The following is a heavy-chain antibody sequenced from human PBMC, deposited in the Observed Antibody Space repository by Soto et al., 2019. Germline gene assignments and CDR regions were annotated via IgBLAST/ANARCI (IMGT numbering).Heavy chain of an antibody. CDR2: IYYGGST. V-gene: IGHV4-61*01. D-gene: IGHD3-22*01. Sequence: QVQLQESGPGLVKPSETLSLTCTVSGGSVSSGSYYWSWIRQPPGKGLEWIGYIYYGGSTNYNPSLKSRVTISVDTSKNQFSLKLSSVTAADTAVYYCARVLGGYLSYWGQGTLVTVSS. CDR1: GGSVSSGSYY. J-gene: IGHJ4*02. CDR3: ARVLGGYLSY.